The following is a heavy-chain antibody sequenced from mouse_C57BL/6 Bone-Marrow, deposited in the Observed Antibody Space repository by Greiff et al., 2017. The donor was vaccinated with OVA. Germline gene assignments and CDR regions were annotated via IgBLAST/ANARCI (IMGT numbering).Heavy chain of an antibody. CDR1: GFSLTSYG. Sequence: QLQQSGPGLVQPSQRLSIPCTVSGFSLTSYGVHWVRQSPGKGLEWLGVIWSGGSTDYNAAFISRLSISKDNSKSQVFFKMNSLQADDTAIYYCARDGYSNQAWFAYWGQGTLVTVSA. CDR3: ARDGYSNQAWFAY. V-gene: IGHV2-2*01. D-gene: IGHD2-5*01. J-gene: IGHJ3*01. CDR2: IWSGGST.